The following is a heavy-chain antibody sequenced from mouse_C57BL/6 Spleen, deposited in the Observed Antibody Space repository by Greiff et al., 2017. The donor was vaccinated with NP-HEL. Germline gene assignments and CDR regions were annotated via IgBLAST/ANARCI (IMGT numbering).Heavy chain of an antibody. J-gene: IGHJ4*01. D-gene: IGHD1-1*01. CDR2: ISSGGSYT. CDR1: GFTFSSYG. CDR3: ASYGSSYGDY. V-gene: IGHV5-6*01. Sequence: EVHLVESGGDLVKPGGSLKLSCAASGFTFSSYGMSWVRQTPDKRLEWVATISSGGSYTYYPDSVKGRFTISRDNAKNTLYLQMSSLKSEDTAMYYCASYGSSYGDYWGQGTSVTVSS.